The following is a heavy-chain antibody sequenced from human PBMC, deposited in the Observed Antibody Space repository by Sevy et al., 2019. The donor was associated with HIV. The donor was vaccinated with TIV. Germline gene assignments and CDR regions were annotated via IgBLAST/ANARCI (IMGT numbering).Heavy chain of an antibody. CDR3: ARDGMTMTRYFDF. CDR2: ISSGSSYI. D-gene: IGHD1-20*01. J-gene: IGHJ4*02. V-gene: IGHV3-21*04. Sequence: GGSLRLSCAASGFTFSNYFMNWVRQAPGKGLEWVSSISSGSSYIFYADSLKGRFTISRDNAKNSVYLQMNGLRVDDTAVYYCARDGMTMTRYFDFWGQGALVTVSS. CDR1: GFTFSNYF.